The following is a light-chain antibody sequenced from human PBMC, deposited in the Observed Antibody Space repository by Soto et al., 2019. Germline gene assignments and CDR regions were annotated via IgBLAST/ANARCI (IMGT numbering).Light chain of an antibody. V-gene: IGKV3-20*01. CDR2: DAS. CDR3: QQYGRSPGLFT. Sequence: IVLTQSPGTLSLSPGERATLSCRASQSVSNTYLAWYQQKPGQAPRLLIYDASSRATGIPDRFSGSGSATDFTLTISRLEPEDFAVYYCQQYGRSPGLFTFGPGTRVDIK. CDR1: QSVSNTY. J-gene: IGKJ3*01.